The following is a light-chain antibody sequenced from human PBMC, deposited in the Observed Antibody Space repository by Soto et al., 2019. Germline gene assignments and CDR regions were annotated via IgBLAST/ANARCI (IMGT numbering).Light chain of an antibody. V-gene: IGLV2-14*01. CDR2: EVS. J-gene: IGLJ6*01. Sequence: QSVLTQPASVSGPPGQSITISCTGTSSDVGSYHYVSWFQQHPGKAPKLIIFEVSDRPSGVSTRFSGSKSGDTASLTISGLQADDAADYYCSSYTSGRDVYVFGSGTKLTV. CDR1: SSDVGSYHY. CDR3: SSYTSGRDVYV.